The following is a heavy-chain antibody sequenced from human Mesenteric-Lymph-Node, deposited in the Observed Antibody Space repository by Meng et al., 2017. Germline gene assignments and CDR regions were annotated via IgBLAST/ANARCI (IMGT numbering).Heavy chain of an antibody. D-gene: IGHD5-18*01. CDR2: IIPIFGTA. J-gene: IGHJ4*02. Sequence: SVKVSCKASGGTFSNYNISWVRQAPGQGLEWMGGIIPIFGTANYAQKFQGRVTITADESTSTAYMELSSLTSEDTAVYYCAREQGGYSYGQNFDYWGQGTLVTVSS. CDR1: GGTFSNYN. V-gene: IGHV1-69*13. CDR3: AREQGGYSYGQNFDY.